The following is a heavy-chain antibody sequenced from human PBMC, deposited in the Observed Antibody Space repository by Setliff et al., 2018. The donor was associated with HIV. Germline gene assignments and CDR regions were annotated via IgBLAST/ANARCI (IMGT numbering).Heavy chain of an antibody. CDR2: ISGYNANT. Sequence: ASVKVSCKASGYTFTTYGLTWVRQAPGQGLEWMGWISGYNANTYYAEKLQGRVTVTIDTSTTTAYMELRSLRSDDTAVYYCARGGYCSGTSCSMDSFYFYGMDVWGQGTTATVSS. CDR1: GYTFTTYG. V-gene: IGHV1-18*01. D-gene: IGHD2-2*01. CDR3: ARGGYCSGTSCSMDSFYFYGMDV. J-gene: IGHJ6*02.